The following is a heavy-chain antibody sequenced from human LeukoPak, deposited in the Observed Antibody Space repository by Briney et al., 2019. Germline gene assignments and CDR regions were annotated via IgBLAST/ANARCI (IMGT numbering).Heavy chain of an antibody. CDR1: AFTFSSYA. V-gene: IGHV3-23*01. J-gene: IGHJ4*02. D-gene: IGHD2-2*01. CDR3: AKDLAILGCCSSISCEFDY. Sequence: GGSLRLSCVVSAFTFSSYAMSWVRQAPGNGLEWDSGISGSGGSTYYADSVEGRFTISRDNSKNTLFLQLTSPRAEDTAVYYCAKDLAILGCCSSISCEFDYWGQGTLVTVSS. CDR2: ISGSGGST.